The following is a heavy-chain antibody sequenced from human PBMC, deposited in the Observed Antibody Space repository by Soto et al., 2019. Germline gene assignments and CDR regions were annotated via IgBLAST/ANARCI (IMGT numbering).Heavy chain of an antibody. J-gene: IGHJ4*02. V-gene: IGHV3-49*04. CDR2: IRSKAYGGTT. D-gene: IGHD3-22*01. Sequence: PGGSLRLSCTASGFTFGDYAMSWVRQAPGKGLEWVGFIRSKAYGGTTEYAASVKGRFTISRDDSKSIAYLQMNSLKTEDTAVYYCTRTRSGSYYADFDYCGQGYLDTVSS. CDR1: GFTFGDYA. CDR3: TRTRSGSYYADFDY.